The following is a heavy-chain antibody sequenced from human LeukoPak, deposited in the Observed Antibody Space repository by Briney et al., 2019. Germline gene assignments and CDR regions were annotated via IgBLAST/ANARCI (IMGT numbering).Heavy chain of an antibody. J-gene: IGHJ6*02. D-gene: IGHD2-2*01. Sequence: GGSLRLSCAASGFTFSSYWMSWVRQAPGKGLEWVANIKQDGSEKYYVDSVKGRFTISRDNAKNSLYLQMNSLRVEDTAVYYCARDLSSTSSYGMDVWGQGTTVTVSS. V-gene: IGHV3-7*05. CDR3: ARDLSSTSSYGMDV. CDR1: GFTFSSYW. CDR2: IKQDGSEK.